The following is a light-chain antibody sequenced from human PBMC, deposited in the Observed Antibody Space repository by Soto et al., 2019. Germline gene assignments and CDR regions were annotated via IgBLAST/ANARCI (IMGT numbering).Light chain of an antibody. Sequence: AIRMTQSPSSFSASTGDRFTITCRASQGISSYLAWYQQKPGKAPKLLIYAASTLQSGVPSRYRGSGSGTDFTLTISCLQSEDFETYYCQQYYSYPRTFGQGTKVDIK. CDR2: AAS. CDR3: QQYYSYPRT. J-gene: IGKJ1*01. CDR1: QGISSY. V-gene: IGKV1-8*01.